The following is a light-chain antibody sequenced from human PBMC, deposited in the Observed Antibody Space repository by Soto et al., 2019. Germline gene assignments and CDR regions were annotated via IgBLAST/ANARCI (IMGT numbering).Light chain of an antibody. CDR2: GAS. V-gene: IGKV3-20*01. CDR3: QQYGXSGT. CDR1: QSVSNNY. Sequence: EIVLTQSPGTLSLSPGERAPLSGRASQSVSNNYLAWYQQKPGQAPRLIIYGASNRATGIPESFSGSASGTDFTLTISRLEPEDFAVYYCQQYGXSGTFSQGTKV. J-gene: IGKJ1*01.